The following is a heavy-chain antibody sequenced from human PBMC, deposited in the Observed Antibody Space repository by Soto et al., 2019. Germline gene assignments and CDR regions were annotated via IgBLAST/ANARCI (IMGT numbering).Heavy chain of an antibody. CDR2: ITTYNGNR. CDR1: GYTFKNYG. V-gene: IGHV1-18*01. J-gene: IGHJ4*02. D-gene: IGHD6-19*01. CDR3: ARDAQPKGVAADGSSDY. Sequence: QVQLVRSGPEVKNPGASVKVSCKASGYTFKNYGIKWVRQAPGQGLEWVGWITTYNGNRHSAEKFQGRVTMTTDTSTSTTYMELRSLTSDDTGVYYCARDAQPKGVAADGSSDYWGQGTLVTVSS.